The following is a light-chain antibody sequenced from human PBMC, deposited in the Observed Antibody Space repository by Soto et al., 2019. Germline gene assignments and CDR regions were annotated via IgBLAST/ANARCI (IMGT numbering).Light chain of an antibody. Sequence: EILLTQSPGTLSLSRGERATLSCRASQSVSSSYLAWYQQKSGQAPRLLIYGASNRATGIPDRFSGSGSGTDFTLTISRLEPEDFAVYYCQQYGRSSWTFGQGTKV. CDR1: QSVSSSY. CDR3: QQYGRSSWT. CDR2: GAS. J-gene: IGKJ1*01. V-gene: IGKV3-20*01.